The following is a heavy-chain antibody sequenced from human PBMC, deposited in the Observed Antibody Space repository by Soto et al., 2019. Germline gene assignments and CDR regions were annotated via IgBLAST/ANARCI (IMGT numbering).Heavy chain of an antibody. D-gene: IGHD3-22*01. CDR3: AKSRYADSSGDYYDF. CDR1: VFTFSNYA. V-gene: IGHV3-23*01. Sequence: PRWSLRLSCSASVFTFSNYAMSWGRQAPGKGLEWVSGIGGRGTSSYYADSVKGRFAISRDNSYNTLFLQLHSLRAEDTAVYYCAKSRYADSSGDYYDFWGQGTRVTVSS. CDR2: IGGRGTSS. J-gene: IGHJ4*02.